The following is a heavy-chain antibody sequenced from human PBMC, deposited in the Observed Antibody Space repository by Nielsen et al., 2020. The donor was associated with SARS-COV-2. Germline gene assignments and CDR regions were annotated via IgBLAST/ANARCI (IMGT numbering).Heavy chain of an antibody. CDR1: GFTFSSYS. Sequence: GGSLRLSCAASGFTFSSYSMNWVRQAPGKGLEWVANIKQDGSEKYYVDSVKGRFTISRDNAKNSLYLQMNSLRAEDTAVYYCARHEYYDFWSGYYGHQSIDYWGQGTLVTVSS. CDR3: ARHEYYDFWSGYYGHQSIDY. J-gene: IGHJ4*02. V-gene: IGHV3-7*03. D-gene: IGHD3-3*01. CDR2: IKQDGSEK.